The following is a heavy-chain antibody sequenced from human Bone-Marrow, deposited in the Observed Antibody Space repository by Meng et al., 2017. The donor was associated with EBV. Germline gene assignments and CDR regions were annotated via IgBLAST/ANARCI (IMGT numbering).Heavy chain of an antibody. V-gene: IGHV1-69*01. CDR3: ASESGRGFTPDY. D-gene: IGHD3-10*01. Sequence: QGQVGQAGAEVRKPGSSVKVSCRTSGGTFRSDAVSWVRQAPGQGLEWMGGLIPMSGAPHYAQKFQDRVTIIADESTSTHSMELNNLRFEDTAMYYCASESGRGFTPDYWGQGTLVTVSS. J-gene: IGHJ4*02. CDR1: GGTFRSDA. CDR2: LIPMSGAP.